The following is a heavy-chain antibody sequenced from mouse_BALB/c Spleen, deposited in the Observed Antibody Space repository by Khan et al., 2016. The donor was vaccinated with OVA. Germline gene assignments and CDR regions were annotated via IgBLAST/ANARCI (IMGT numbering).Heavy chain of an antibody. CDR2: ISSGSSTI. J-gene: IGHJ2*01. Sequence: EVELVESGGGLVQPGGSRKLSCAASGFTFSGFGMHWVRQAPEKGLEWVAYISSGSSTIYYADTVRGRFTISRANPKNTRFLQMASLRSEDTAMYYCARTGYDYFDYWGQGTTLTVSS. V-gene: IGHV5-17*02. CDR3: ARTGYDYFDY. CDR1: GFTFSGFG. D-gene: IGHD2-2*01.